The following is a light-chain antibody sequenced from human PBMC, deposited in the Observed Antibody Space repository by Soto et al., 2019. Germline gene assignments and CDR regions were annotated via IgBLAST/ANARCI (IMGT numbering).Light chain of an antibody. CDR2: HTS. CDR1: QSVSSNS. Sequence: EIVLTQSPGTLSLSPGERATISCRASQSVSSNSLTWYQQKPGQAPRLLIYHTSNRATGIPDRFSGSGSGTYFTLTIGRLDPEDFAVYYCQQSDAFGGGTKVEIK. J-gene: IGKJ4*01. CDR3: QQSDA. V-gene: IGKV3-20*01.